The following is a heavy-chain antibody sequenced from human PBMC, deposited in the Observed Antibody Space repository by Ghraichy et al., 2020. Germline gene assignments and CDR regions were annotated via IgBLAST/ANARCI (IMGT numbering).Heavy chain of an antibody. D-gene: IGHD2-15*01. V-gene: IGHV3-21*01. CDR3: ARDYCSGGGCYRVGGDHFAC. CDR2: ISSYVDYI. Sequence: GGSLRLSCAASGFTFSRYSMNWVRHVPGKGLGRGSAISSYVDYIYPADSVKGRFTISRDNAKTSLYLQMTSLRAEDTALYSCARDYCSGGGCYRVGGDHFACWGQGTLVTFSS. J-gene: IGHJ4*02. CDR1: GFTFSRYS.